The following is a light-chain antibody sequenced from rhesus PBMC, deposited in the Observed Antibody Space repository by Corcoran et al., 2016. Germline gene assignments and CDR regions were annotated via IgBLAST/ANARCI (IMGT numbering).Light chain of an antibody. CDR1: QGISSW. CDR2: AAS. Sequence: DIQMTQSPSSLSASVGDRVTITCQASQGISSWLAWYQQKPGKGPKLLICAASSLQSGVPSRFSGSGSGTDFTLTISRLQPEDVASYYCQQHNSYPWTFGQGTKVEIK. CDR3: QQHNSYPWT. J-gene: IGKJ1*01. V-gene: IGKV1-33*02.